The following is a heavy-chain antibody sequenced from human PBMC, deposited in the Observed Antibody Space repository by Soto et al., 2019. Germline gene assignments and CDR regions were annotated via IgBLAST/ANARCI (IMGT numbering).Heavy chain of an antibody. CDR3: ARGGVGATSGWFGP. CDR2: ITAYNGNT. CDR1: GYIFTSYG. D-gene: IGHD1-26*01. J-gene: IGHJ5*02. V-gene: IGHV1-18*01. Sequence: QVQLVQSGAEVKKPGASVMVSCKTSGYIFTSYGVSWVRQAPGQGLEWMGWITAYNGNTNYAQKFQGRVTMITDTSTTTAYMELKSLRSDDTAVYYCARGGVGATSGWFGPWGQGTLVTVSS.